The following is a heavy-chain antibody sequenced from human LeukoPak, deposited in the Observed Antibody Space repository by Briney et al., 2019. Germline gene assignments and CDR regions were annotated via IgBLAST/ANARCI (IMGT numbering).Heavy chain of an antibody. D-gene: IGHD1-26*01. CDR1: GFTFSSYG. V-gene: IGHV3-30*18. Sequence: PGGSLRLSCAASGFTFSSYGMHWVRQAPGKGLEGVAVISYDGSNKYYADSVKGRFTISRDNSKNTLYLQMNSLRAEDTAVYYCAKEDSGSYDALDYWGQGTLVTVSS. CDR2: ISYDGSNK. J-gene: IGHJ4*02. CDR3: AKEDSGSYDALDY.